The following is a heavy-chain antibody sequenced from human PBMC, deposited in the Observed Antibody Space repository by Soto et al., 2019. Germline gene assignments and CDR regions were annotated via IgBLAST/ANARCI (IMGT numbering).Heavy chain of an antibody. CDR2: INHSGCT. CDR1: GGSFSGYY. J-gene: IGHJ5*02. CDR3: ARAGVRGVIITEPNWFDP. D-gene: IGHD3-10*01. Sequence: PSETLSLTCAVYGGSFSGYYWSWIRQPPGKGLEWIGEINHSGCTNYNPSLKSRVTISVGTSKNQFSLKLSSVTAADTAVYYCARAGVRGVIITEPNWFDPWGQGTLVTVPQ. V-gene: IGHV4-34*01.